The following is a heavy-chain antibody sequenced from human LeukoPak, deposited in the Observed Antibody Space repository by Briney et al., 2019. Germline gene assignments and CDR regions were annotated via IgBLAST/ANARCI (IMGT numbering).Heavy chain of an antibody. CDR2: IYYSGST. Sequence: KSSETLSLTCTVSGGSIGSSSYYWGWNRQPPGKGLEWIGSIYYSGSTYYNPSLKSRVTISVDTSKNQFSLKLSSVTAADTAVYYCARYYTGIAAAELAPWFDPWGQGTLVTVSS. V-gene: IGHV4-39*01. J-gene: IGHJ5*02. D-gene: IGHD6-13*01. CDR1: GGSIGSSSYY. CDR3: ARYYTGIAAAELAPWFDP.